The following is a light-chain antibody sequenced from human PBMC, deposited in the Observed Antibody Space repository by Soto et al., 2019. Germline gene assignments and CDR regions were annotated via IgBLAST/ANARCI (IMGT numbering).Light chain of an antibody. Sequence: DIQMTQSPSTLTASVGDRVTITCRASQSISTWLAWYQQKSGKAPKLLIYEASSLGSGVPSRFSGSGSGTDFTLTISSLEPEDFAVYYCQQRSNWPPTWTFGQGTKVDIK. J-gene: IGKJ1*01. V-gene: IGKV1-5*03. CDR2: EAS. CDR3: QQRSNWPPTWT. CDR1: QSISTW.